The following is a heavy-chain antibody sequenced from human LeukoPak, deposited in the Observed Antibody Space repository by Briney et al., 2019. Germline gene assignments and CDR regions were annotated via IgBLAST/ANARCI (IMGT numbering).Heavy chain of an antibody. J-gene: IGHJ4*02. V-gene: IGHV4-4*07. CDR3: ARVQQFRGATYFDY. D-gene: IGHD1-26*01. CDR2: IYTSGST. CDR1: GGSISSYY. Sequence: SETLSLTCTVSGGSISSYYWSWIRQPARKGLEWIGRIYTSGSTNYNPSLTSRVTISVDKSKNQFSLKLSSVTAADTAVYYCARVQQFRGATYFDYWGQGTLVTVSS.